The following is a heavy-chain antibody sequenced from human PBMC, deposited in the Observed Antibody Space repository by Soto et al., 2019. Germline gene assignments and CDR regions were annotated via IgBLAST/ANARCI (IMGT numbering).Heavy chain of an antibody. CDR1: GYTFHNYG. CDR3: ASLTAVFRLFLHS. J-gene: IGHJ4*02. V-gene: IGHV1-18*01. D-gene: IGHD2-21*01. Sequence: GASVKVSCKASGYTFHNYGVNWVRQAPGHGLEWMGRISAYNYNTHYAQNLEGRVTVTTDTSTSTAYMELRSLRSDDTAIYYWASLTAVFRLFLHSRGQAIPATVPQ. CDR2: ISAYNYNT.